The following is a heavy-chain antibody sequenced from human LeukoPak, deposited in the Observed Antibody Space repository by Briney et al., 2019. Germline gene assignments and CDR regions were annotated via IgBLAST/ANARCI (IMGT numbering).Heavy chain of an antibody. D-gene: IGHD3-16*01. CDR2: MSGSGHRT. V-gene: IGHV3-23*01. J-gene: IGHJ4*02. Sequence: PGGSLRLSCAASGFTFSSYGVSWVRQAPGKGLGWVSGMSGSGHRTYYADSVKGRFTISRDNSKNTLYLQMNSLRAEDTAVYYCAKDWGEYFDYVWGSFTSFDFWGQGTLVTVSS. CDR3: AKDWGEYFDYVWGSFTSFDF. CDR1: GFTFSSYG.